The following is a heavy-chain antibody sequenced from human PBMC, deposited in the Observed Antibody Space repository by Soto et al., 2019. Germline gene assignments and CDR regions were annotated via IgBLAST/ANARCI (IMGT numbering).Heavy chain of an antibody. V-gene: IGHV3-23*01. CDR2: ISGSGGSA. Sequence: GGSLRLSWAASGFTFSSYDRGWVRQPPGKGLGWVSGISGSGGSAYYADSVKGRFTISRANSKNTAYLQMSSLRPEDTAVYYCVKGEYYYDGSAYYPYEYWGQGRMVTVSS. D-gene: IGHD3-22*01. CDR3: VKGEYYYDGSAYYPYEY. CDR1: GFTFSSYD. J-gene: IGHJ4*02.